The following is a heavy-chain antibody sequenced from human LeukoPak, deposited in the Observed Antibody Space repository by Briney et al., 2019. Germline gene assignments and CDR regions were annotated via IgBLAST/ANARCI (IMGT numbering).Heavy chain of an antibody. D-gene: IGHD3-10*01. CDR1: GGSFSGYY. CDR3: ARGKNRRSMVRGALNWFDP. CDR2: INHSGST. V-gene: IGHV4-34*01. J-gene: IGHJ5*02. Sequence: SETLSLTYAVYGGSFSGYYWSWIRQPPGKGLEWIGEINHSGSTNYNPSLKSRVTISVDTSKNQFSLKLSSVTAADTAVYYCARGKNRRSMVRGALNWFDPWGQGTLVTVSS.